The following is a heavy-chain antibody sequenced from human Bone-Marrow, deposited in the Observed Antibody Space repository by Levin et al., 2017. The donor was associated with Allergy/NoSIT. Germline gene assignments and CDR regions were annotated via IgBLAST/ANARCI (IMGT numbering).Heavy chain of an antibody. Sequence: GESLKISCAASGFTFRNYGMHWVRQAPGKGLEWVAVVSNEGRTTYYSDSVKGRFTVSRDNSKNTLYLQMESLRSEETAAYYGAKEGSDSKWSFDYWGQGTLVTVSS. CDR1: GFTFRNYG. CDR3: AKEGSDSKWSFDY. D-gene: IGHD4-11*01. V-gene: IGHV3-30*18. CDR2: VSNEGRTT. J-gene: IGHJ4*02.